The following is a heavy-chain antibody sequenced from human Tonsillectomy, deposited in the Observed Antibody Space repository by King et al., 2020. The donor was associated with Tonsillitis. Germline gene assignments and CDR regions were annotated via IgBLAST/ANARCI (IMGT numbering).Heavy chain of an antibody. V-gene: IGHV4-38-2*01. Sequence: LQLQESGPGLVKPSETLSLTCAVSDYSISSGYYWGWIRQPPGKGLEWVGNIYNTGGTYYSPSLKSPVTISADTYKNHFSLKLSSVTAADPAVYYCSTKPGIAVAGPFDPCGQGTLVTVSS. CDR3: STKPGIAVAGPFDP. D-gene: IGHD6-19*01. J-gene: IGHJ5*02. CDR1: DYSISSGYY. CDR2: IYNTGGT.